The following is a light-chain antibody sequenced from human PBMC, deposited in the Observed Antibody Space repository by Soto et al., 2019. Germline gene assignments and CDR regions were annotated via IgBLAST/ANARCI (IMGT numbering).Light chain of an antibody. CDR3: QQYGSSPWT. CDR2: GAS. V-gene: IGKV3-20*01. CDR1: QSVSSSY. Sequence: EILLAQSPATPSLFPGERATLSRRASQSVSSSYLAWYQQKPGQAPRLLIYGASSRATGIPDRFSGSGSGTDFTLTISRLEPEDFAVYYCQQYGSSPWTFGQGTKVDI. J-gene: IGKJ1*01.